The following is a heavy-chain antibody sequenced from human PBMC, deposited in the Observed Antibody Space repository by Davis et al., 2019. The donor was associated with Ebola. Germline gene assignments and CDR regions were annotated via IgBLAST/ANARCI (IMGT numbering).Heavy chain of an antibody. J-gene: IGHJ6*03. D-gene: IGHD4-11*01. V-gene: IGHV3-11*04. CDR3: ARDYSDDLYYYYYMDV. CDR2: ITSSGSNI. CDR1: GFTFSDYF. Sequence: GESLKLSCTVSGFTFSDYFMSWIRQDPGKGLEWVSYITSSGSNIYYADSVKGRFTISRDNAKNSVYLQMNSLSAEDTAVYYCARDYSDDLYYYYYMDVWGKGTTVTVSS.